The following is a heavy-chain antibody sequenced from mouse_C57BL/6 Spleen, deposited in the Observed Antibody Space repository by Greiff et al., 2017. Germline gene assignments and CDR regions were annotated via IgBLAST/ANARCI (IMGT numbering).Heavy chain of an antibody. Sequence: VQGVESGPGLVQPSQSLSITCTVSGFSLTSYGVHWVRQSPGKGLEWLGVIWSGGSTDYNAAFISRLSISKDNSKSQVFFKMNSLQADDTAIYYCASYDGYYRYFDVWGTGTTVTVSS. V-gene: IGHV2-2*01. CDR1: GFSLTSYG. D-gene: IGHD2-3*01. J-gene: IGHJ1*03. CDR2: IWSGGST. CDR3: ASYDGYYRYFDV.